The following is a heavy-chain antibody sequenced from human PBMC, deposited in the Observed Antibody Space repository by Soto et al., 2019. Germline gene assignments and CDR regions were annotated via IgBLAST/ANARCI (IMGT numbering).Heavy chain of an antibody. CDR1: GFTFSSYA. CDR2: ISGSGGST. V-gene: IGHV3-23*01. D-gene: IGHD5-12*01. J-gene: IGHJ4*02. CDR3: AKDRLRAGYSGYDPFDY. Sequence: PGGSLRLSCAASGFTFSSYAMSWVRQAPGKGLEWVSAISGSGGSTYYADSVKGRFTISRDNSKNTLFLQMNSLRADDTAVYYCAKDRLRAGYSGYDPFDYWGQGTLVTVSS.